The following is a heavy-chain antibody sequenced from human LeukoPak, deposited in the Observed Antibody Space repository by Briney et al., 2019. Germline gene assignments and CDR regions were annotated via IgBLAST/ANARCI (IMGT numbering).Heavy chain of an antibody. Sequence: PGGTLRLSCAASGFSFSTFAMSWVRHAPAKGLEWVSGISGSGANTHYADSVKGRFTISRDNSKNTLNLQMNSLRVEDTALYYCAKDRATMTTVTNDYWGQGTLVTVSS. J-gene: IGHJ4*02. V-gene: IGHV3-23*01. D-gene: IGHD4-17*01. CDR1: GFSFSTFA. CDR3: AKDRATMTTVTNDY. CDR2: ISGSGANT.